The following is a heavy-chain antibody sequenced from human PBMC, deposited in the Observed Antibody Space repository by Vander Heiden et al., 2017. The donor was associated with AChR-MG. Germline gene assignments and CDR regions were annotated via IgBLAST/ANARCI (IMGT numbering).Heavy chain of an antibody. CDR2: IRSKAYGGTT. D-gene: IGHD6-19*01. V-gene: IGHV3-49*04. Sequence: EVQLVESGGGLVQPGRSLRLSCTASGFTFGDYAMSWVRQAPGKGLEWVGFIRSKAYGGTTEYAASVKGRFTISRDDSKSIAYLQMNSLKTEDTAMYYCTRDPPLAVAGTGKHWGQGTLVTVSS. CDR1: GFTFGDYA. CDR3: TRDPPLAVAGTGKH. J-gene: IGHJ1*01.